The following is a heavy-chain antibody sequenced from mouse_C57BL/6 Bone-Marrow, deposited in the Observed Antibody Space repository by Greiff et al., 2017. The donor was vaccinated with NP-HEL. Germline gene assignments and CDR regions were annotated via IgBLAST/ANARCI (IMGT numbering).Heavy chain of an antibody. CDR1: GFSLTSYG. CDR2: IWRGGST. D-gene: IGHD2-4*01. J-gene: IGHJ4*01. CDR3: AKNTDYGSFYAMDY. Sequence: QVQLKESGPGLVQPSQSLSIACTVSGFSLTSYGVHWVRQSPGKGLEWLGVIWRGGSTDYNAAFMSRLSITKDNSKSQVFFKMNSLQADDTAIYYCAKNTDYGSFYAMDYWGQGTSVTVSS. V-gene: IGHV2-5*01.